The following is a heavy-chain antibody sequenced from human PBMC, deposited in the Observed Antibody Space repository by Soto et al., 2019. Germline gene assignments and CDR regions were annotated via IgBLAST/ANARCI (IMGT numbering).Heavy chain of an antibody. CDR2: IYYSGST. D-gene: IGHD6-19*01. V-gene: IGHV4-59*11. J-gene: IGHJ6*02. Sequence: PSETLSLTCNVSVDSINSHYWTWIRQPPGEGLEWIGYIYYSGSTNYNPSLKSRVTISLDTSKNQFSLNLSSVAAADTGIYYCARVSDRSGWGVAMGVWGQGTTVTVSS. CDR3: ARVSDRSGWGVAMGV. CDR1: VDSINSHY.